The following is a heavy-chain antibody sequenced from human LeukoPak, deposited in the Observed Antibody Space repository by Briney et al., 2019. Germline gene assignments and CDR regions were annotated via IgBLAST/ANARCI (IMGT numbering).Heavy chain of an antibody. CDR2: IRSKANSYVT. CDR3: VGNANSNTGMNY. Sequence: GGSLRLSCVTSGFTFSGSTIHCVRQAPGKGLEWIGHIRSKANSYVTIFGASVKGRFTISRDDSQNKAYLHMSSLKSVDTAVYYCVGNANSNTGMNYWGQGTLVTVSS. CDR1: GFTFSGST. J-gene: IGHJ4*02. D-gene: IGHD2/OR15-2a*01. V-gene: IGHV3-73*01.